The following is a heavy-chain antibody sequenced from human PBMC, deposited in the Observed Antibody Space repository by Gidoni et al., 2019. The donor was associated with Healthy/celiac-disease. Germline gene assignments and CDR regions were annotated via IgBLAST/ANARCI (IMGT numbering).Heavy chain of an antibody. Sequence: EVQLLESGGGLVQPGGSLRLSCAASGFTFSSYAMRWVRQAPGKGLVWVSAISGSGGSTYYADSVKGRFTISRDNSKNTLYLQMNSLRAEDTAVYYCAKDSFIAVGKGGFDYWGQGTLVTVSS. V-gene: IGHV3-23*01. CDR2: ISGSGGST. CDR1: GFTFSSYA. D-gene: IGHD6-19*01. J-gene: IGHJ4*02. CDR3: AKDSFIAVGKGGFDY.